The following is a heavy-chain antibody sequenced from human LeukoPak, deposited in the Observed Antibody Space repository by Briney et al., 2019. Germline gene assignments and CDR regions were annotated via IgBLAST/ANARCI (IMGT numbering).Heavy chain of an antibody. Sequence: GGSLRLSCSASGFTFSSYSMNWVRQAPGKGLEWVSSINSGSTYTYYADSVRGRFTISRDNAKKSLFLQMDSLRAEDTAVSYCATVEATNGRHYYYYYMDVWGKGTTVTVSS. J-gene: IGHJ6*03. CDR2: INSGSTYT. CDR1: GFTFSSYS. V-gene: IGHV3-21*01. CDR3: ATVEATNGRHYYYYYMDV. D-gene: IGHD2-8*01.